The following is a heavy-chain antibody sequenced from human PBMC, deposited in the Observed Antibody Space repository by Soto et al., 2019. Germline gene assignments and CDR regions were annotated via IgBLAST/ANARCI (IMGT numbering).Heavy chain of an antibody. CDR3: PRDQLRYFDWLSDDAFDI. J-gene: IGHJ3*02. D-gene: IGHD3-9*01. V-gene: IGHV4-34*01. CDR1: GGSFSGYY. Sequence: QVQLQQWGAGLLKPSETLSLTCAVYGGSFSGYYWSWIRQPPGKGLEWLGEINHSGSTNYNPSLRSRLTIAIHTSKNQVSLKMSSVPAADTAVYYCPRDQLRYFDWLSDDAFDIWGQGTMVTVSS. CDR2: INHSGST.